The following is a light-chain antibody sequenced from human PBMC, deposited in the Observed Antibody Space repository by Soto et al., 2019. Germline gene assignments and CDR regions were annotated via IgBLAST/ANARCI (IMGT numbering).Light chain of an antibody. CDR1: SSDVGGYNY. J-gene: IGLJ1*01. V-gene: IGLV2-8*01. CDR2: EVS. CDR3: SAYAGSNNYV. Sequence: QSVLTQPPSASGSPGQSVTISCTGTSSDVGGYNYVSWYQQHPGKAPKLMIYEVSKRPSGVPDRFSGSKSGNTASLTVSGLQAEDETYYSCSAYAGSNNYVFGIGTKV.